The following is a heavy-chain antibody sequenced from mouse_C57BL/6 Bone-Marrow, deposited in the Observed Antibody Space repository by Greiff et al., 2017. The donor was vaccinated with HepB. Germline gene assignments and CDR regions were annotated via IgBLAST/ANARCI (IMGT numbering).Heavy chain of an antibody. CDR3: ARDPYGSSRYWYFDV. CDR1: GYTFTSYD. CDR2: IYPRDGST. V-gene: IGHV1-85*01. D-gene: IGHD1-1*01. J-gene: IGHJ1*03. Sequence: VKLVESGPELVKPGASVKLSCKASGYTFTSYDINWVKQRPGQGLEWIGWIYPRDGSTKYNEKFKGKATLTVDTSSSTAYMELHSLTSEDSAVYFCARDPYGSSRYWYFDVWGTGTTVTVSS.